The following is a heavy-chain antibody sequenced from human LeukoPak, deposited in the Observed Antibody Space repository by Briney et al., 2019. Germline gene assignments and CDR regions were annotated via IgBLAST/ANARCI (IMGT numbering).Heavy chain of an antibody. CDR3: ARGLHSSGWYALVY. CDR2: INSGGSAT. D-gene: IGHD6-19*01. J-gene: IGHJ4*02. V-gene: IGHV3-74*01. CDR1: GFTFSSYW. Sequence: PGGSLRLSCAASGFTFSSYWMHWVRQVPGKGLVWVSRINSGGSATSYADSVKGRFTISRDNAKNTLYLQMNSLRAADTAVYYCARGLHSSGWYALVYWGQGTLVTVSS.